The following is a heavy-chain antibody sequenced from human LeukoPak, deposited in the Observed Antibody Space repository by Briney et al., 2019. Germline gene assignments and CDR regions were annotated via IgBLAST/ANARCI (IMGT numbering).Heavy chain of an antibody. CDR1: GGSISSHY. D-gene: IGHD6-6*01. V-gene: IGHV4-59*11. CDR3: ARVSYSSSSFDY. Sequence: SETLSFTCTGSGGSISSHYWSWIRQPPGKGLEWLGYIYYSGSTNYNPSLKSRVTISVDTSKNQFSLTLSSVTAADTAVYYCARVSYSSSSFDYWGQGTLVTVSS. CDR2: IYYSGST. J-gene: IGHJ4*02.